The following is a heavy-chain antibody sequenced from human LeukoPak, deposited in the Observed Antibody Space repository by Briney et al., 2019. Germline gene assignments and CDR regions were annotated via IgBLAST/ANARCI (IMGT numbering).Heavy chain of an antibody. V-gene: IGHV4-39*07. D-gene: IGHD6-19*01. CDR3: ASTFEGYSSGWYFDY. CDR1: GGSISSSSYY. Sequence: SETLSLTCTVSGGSISSSSYYWGWIRQPPGKGLEWIGSIYYSGSTYYNPSLKSRVTISVDTSKNQFSLKLSSVTAADTAVYYCASTFEGYSSGWYFDYWGQGTLVTVSS. J-gene: IGHJ4*02. CDR2: IYYSGST.